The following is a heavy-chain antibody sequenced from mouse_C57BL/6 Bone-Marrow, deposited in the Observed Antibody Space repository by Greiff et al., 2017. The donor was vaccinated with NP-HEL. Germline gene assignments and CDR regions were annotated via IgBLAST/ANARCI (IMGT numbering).Heavy chain of an antibody. D-gene: IGHD1-1*02. Sequence: QVQLQQPGAELVMPAASVKLSCKASGYTFTSYWMHWVKQRPGQGLEWIGEIDPSDSYTNYNQKFKGKSTLTVDKSSSTAYMQLSSLTSEDSAVYYCARGGVWGTGTTVTVSS. V-gene: IGHV1-69*01. CDR3: ARGGV. CDR1: GYTFTSYW. CDR2: IDPSDSYT. J-gene: IGHJ1*03.